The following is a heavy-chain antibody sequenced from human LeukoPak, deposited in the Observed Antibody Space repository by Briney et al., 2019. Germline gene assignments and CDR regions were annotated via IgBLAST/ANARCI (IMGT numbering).Heavy chain of an antibody. V-gene: IGHV3-23*01. CDR1: GFTFSSYA. CDR3: AKRAARLSARPNAKEYYFDY. CDR2: ISGSGGRT. D-gene: IGHD6-6*01. Sequence: QPGASLRLSCAASGFTFSSYAMSWVRQAPGKGLEWVSAISGSGGRTYYADSVKGRFTISRDNSKNTLYLQMNSLRAEDTAVYYGAKRAARLSARPNAKEYYFDYWGQGTLVTVSS. J-gene: IGHJ4*02.